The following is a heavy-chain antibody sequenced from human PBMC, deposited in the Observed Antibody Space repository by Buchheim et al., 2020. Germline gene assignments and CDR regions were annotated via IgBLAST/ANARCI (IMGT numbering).Heavy chain of an antibody. Sequence: EVQLLESGGGLVQPGGSLRLSCAASGFTFSNYGMRWVRQAPGKGLEWVSTISVSGGSTYYADSVKGRFTISRDNSKNTLYLQMNSLRAEDTAVYYCTREGSSSTSWYTFDYWGQGT. D-gene: IGHD2-2*01. CDR1: GFTFSNYG. J-gene: IGHJ4*02. CDR3: TREGSSSTSWYTFDY. CDR2: ISVSGGST. V-gene: IGHV3-23*01.